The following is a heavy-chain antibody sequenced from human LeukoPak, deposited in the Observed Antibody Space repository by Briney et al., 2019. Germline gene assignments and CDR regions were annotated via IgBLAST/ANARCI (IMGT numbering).Heavy chain of an antibody. Sequence: SETLSLTCAVSGGSISSSNWWSWVRQPPGKGLEWIGEIYHSGSTNYNPSLKSRVTISVDKSKNQFSLKLSSVTAADTAVYYCARHAGYDSSGYPDYWGQGTLVTVSS. CDR1: GGSISSSNW. CDR3: ARHAGYDSSGYPDY. CDR2: IYHSGST. V-gene: IGHV4-4*02. D-gene: IGHD3-22*01. J-gene: IGHJ4*02.